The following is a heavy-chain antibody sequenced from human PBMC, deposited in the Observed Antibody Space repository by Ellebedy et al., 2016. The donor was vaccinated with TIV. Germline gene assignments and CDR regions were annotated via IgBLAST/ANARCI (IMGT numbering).Heavy chain of an antibody. CDR1: GGTLSYYG. J-gene: IGHJ4*02. D-gene: IGHD4-17*01. V-gene: IGHV1-69*04. Sequence: AASVKVACKASGGTLSYYGISWVRQAPGQGLEWMGRLNPILAIATYAEKFQGRLTITADKSTSTDYMELSSLGSEDTAVYYCAADYGDYVLEDWGQGTLITVSS. CDR3: AADYGDYVLED. CDR2: LNPILAIA.